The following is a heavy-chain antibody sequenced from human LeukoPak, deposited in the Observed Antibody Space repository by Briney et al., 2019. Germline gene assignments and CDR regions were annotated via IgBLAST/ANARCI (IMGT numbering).Heavy chain of an antibody. V-gene: IGHV4-59*01. CDR3: ARASWFGELMDY. J-gene: IGHJ4*02. D-gene: IGHD3-10*01. CDR1: GGSISSYY. CDR2: IYYSGST. Sequence: KTSETLSLTCTVSGGSISSYYWSWIRQPPRKGLEWIGYIYYSGSTNYNPSLKSRVTISVDTSKNQFSLKLSPVTAADTDVYYCARASWFGELMDYWGQGTLVTVSS.